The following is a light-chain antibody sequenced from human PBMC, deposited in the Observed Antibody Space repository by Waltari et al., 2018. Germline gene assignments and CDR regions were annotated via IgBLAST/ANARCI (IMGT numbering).Light chain of an antibody. V-gene: IGKV3D-20*02. CDR3: QQRSTWPLT. CDR2: GAS. J-gene: IGKJ4*01. CDR1: QSVSSSY. Sequence: EIVMTQSPATLSVSPGERATLSCRASQSVSSSYLAWYQQKPGQAPRLLIYGASSRATGNPDRFSGSGSGTDFTLTISRLEPEDSALYYCQQRSTWPLTFGGGTKVEIK.